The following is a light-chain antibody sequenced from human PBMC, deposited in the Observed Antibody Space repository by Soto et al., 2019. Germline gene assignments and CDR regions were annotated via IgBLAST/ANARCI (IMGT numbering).Light chain of an antibody. V-gene: IGKV3-15*01. CDR2: DAS. CDR3: QQYHNWPPWT. Sequence: EIVMTQSPATLSVSPGERATLSCRARQSVSTNLAWYQQKPGQAPILLIYDASTRAAGVPARFSGSGSGTEFTLPISSLQYEDFAVYSCQQYHNWPPWTFGEGTKVELK. J-gene: IGKJ1*01. CDR1: QSVSTN.